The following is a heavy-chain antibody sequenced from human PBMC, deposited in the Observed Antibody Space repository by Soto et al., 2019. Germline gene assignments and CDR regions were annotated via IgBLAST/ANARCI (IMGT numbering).Heavy chain of an antibody. D-gene: IGHD3-22*01. CDR2: IYTSGST. CDR3: AREDDSSGYYEPHFDY. Sequence: AGTLSLTCTASGGSISSYYWSWIRQPAGKGLEWIGRIYTSGSTNYNPSLKSRATMSVDTSKNQFSLKLSSVTAADTAVYYCAREDDSSGYYEPHFDYWGQGTLVTVS. V-gene: IGHV4-4*07. CDR1: GGSISSYY. J-gene: IGHJ4*02.